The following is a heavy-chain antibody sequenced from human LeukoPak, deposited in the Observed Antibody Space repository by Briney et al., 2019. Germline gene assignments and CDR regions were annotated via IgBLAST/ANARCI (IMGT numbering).Heavy chain of an antibody. CDR2: IWHDGSKN. J-gene: IGHJ4*02. V-gene: IGHV3-33*01. CDR1: GFTFSTFG. CDR3: ARDYGFGELWRFDY. D-gene: IGHD3-10*01. Sequence: HPGTSLRLSCAASGFTFSTFGMHWVRQAPGKGLEWVALIWHDGSKNYYGDSVKGRFTTSRDNSKNTLYLQMNSLRAEDTAVYYCARDYGFGELWRFDYWGQGTLVTVSS.